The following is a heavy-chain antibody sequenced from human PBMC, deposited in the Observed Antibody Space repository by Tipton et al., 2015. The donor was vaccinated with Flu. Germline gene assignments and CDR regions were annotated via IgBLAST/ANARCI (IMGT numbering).Heavy chain of an antibody. CDR3: ARGSGSGTYVIFDY. CDR2: IYSSGST. V-gene: IGHV4-4*07. D-gene: IGHD3-10*01. CDR1: GGSLSSYY. Sequence: TLSLTCTVSGGSLSSYYWSWIRQPAGKGLEWIGRIYSSGSTTYNLTLKSRVTMSVDTSKSQFSLKLRSVTAADTAVYYCARGSGSGTYVIFDYWGQGTLVTVSP. J-gene: IGHJ4*02.